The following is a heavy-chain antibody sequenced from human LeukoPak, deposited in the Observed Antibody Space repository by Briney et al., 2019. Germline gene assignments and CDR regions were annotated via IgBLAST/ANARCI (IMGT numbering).Heavy chain of an antibody. V-gene: IGHV3-30*04. J-gene: IGHJ6*03. CDR1: AFIFSNYA. Sequence: GGSLRLSCEASAFIFSNYAIHWVRQAPGKGLEWVAVISYDGGEKYYADSVKGRFTISRDNSKNTLYLQLNSLRAEDTAMYYCARDGETSGKSYGYYMDVWGKGTTVTVS. D-gene: IGHD5-18*01. CDR2: ISYDGGEK. CDR3: ARDGETSGKSYGYYMDV.